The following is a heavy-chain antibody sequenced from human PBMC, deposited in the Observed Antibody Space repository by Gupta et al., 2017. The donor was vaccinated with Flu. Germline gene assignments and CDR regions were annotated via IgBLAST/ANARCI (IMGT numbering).Heavy chain of an antibody. V-gene: IGHV3-49*04. J-gene: IGHJ3*02. CDR1: GFTFGDYA. CDR2: IRSKAYGGKT. D-gene: IGHD4-17*01. Sequence: EVQLVESGGGLVQPGRSLRLSCTASGFTFGDYAISWVRQAPGKGLEWVGFIRSKAYGGKTEYAASVKGRFTISRDDSKSIADLQMNSLRIEDTAVYYCTIPVTTVTQRYHDAFDIWGQGTMVTVSS. CDR3: TIPVTTVTQRYHDAFDI.